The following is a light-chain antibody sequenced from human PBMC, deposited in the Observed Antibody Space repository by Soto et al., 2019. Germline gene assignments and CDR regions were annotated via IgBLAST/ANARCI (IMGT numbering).Light chain of an antibody. V-gene: IGKV3-11*01. J-gene: IGKJ2*01. CDR1: QSVGTY. CDR2: DAS. CDR3: QLRSSWPPYT. Sequence: EFVLTQSPATLSLSPGEGASLSCWGSQSVGTYMAWYQHKPGQPPRLLIYDASKRATGIPARFSGSGSGTNFTFTISSLEPADFALYFCQLRSSWPPYTFAQGTKVEMK.